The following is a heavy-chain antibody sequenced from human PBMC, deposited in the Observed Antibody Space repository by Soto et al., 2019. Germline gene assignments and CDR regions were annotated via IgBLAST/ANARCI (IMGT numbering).Heavy chain of an antibody. CDR2: ISANNGNT. CDR3: ARDAAVGLFDY. Sequence: ASVKVFCKASGYTFTSYGISWVRQAPGQGLEWMGWISANNGNTKYAQKFQGRVTMTTDTSTSTAYMELRSLRSDDTAVYYCARDAAVGLFDYWGQGTLVTVSS. CDR1: GYTFTSYG. D-gene: IGHD1-26*01. J-gene: IGHJ4*02. V-gene: IGHV1-18*01.